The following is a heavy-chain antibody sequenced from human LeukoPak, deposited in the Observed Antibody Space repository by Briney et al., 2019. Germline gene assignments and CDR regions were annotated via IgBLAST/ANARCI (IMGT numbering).Heavy chain of an antibody. V-gene: IGHV1-69*13. J-gene: IGHJ6*02. CDR2: IIPIFGTA. CDR1: GGTFSSYA. D-gene: IGHD6-6*01. Sequence: SVKVSCKAPGGTFSSYAISWVRQAPGQGLEWMGGIIPIFGTANYAQKFQGRVTITADESTSTAYMELSSLRSEDTAVYYCARGAPSIAARGYYYGMDVWGQGTTVTVSS. CDR3: ARGAPSIAARGYYYGMDV.